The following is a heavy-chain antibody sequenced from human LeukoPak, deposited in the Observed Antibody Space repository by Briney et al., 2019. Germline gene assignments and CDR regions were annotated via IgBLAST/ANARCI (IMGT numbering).Heavy chain of an antibody. CDR2: IYTSGST. Sequence: PSETLSPTCTVSGGSISTYYWSWIRQPAGKGLERIGRIYTSGSTNYNPSLKSRVTMSVDTSKNQFSLKLSSVTAADTAVYYCARGRDGYNYEYYFDYWGQGTLVTVSS. V-gene: IGHV4-4*07. J-gene: IGHJ4*02. CDR1: GGSISTYY. CDR3: ARGRDGYNYEYYFDY. D-gene: IGHD5-24*01.